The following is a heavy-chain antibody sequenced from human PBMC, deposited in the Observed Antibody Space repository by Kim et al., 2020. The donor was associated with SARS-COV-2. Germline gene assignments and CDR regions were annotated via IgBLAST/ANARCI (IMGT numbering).Heavy chain of an antibody. D-gene: IGHD4-17*01. Sequence: ASVKVSCKASGYTFTSYAMNWVRQAPGQGLEWMGWINTNTGNPTYAQGFTGRFVFSLDTSVSTAYLQISSLKAEDTAVYYCARGYVLRTHGDYVAECDLDYWGQGTLVTVSS. CDR1: GYTFTSYA. V-gene: IGHV7-4-1*02. CDR3: ARGYVLRTHGDYVAECDLDY. CDR2: INTNTGNP. J-gene: IGHJ4*02.